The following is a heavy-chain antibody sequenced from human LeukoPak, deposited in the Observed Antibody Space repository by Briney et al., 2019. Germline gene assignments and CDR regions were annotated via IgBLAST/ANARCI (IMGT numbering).Heavy chain of an antibody. CDR2: INPNSGGT. D-gene: IGHD2-2*01. CDR3: ARGGLGYCSSTSCLNWDH. V-gene: IGHV1-2*02. Sequence: ASVKVSCKASGYTFTGYYMHWVRQAPGQGLEWMGWINPNSGGTNYAQKFQGRVTMTRDTSISTAYMELSRLRSDDTAVYYCARGGLGYCSSTSCLNWDHWGQGTLVTVSS. CDR1: GYTFTGYY. J-gene: IGHJ4*02.